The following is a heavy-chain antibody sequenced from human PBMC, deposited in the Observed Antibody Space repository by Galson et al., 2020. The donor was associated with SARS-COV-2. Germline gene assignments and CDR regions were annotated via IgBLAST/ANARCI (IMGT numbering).Heavy chain of an antibody. CDR1: GTSISSGSYS. Sequence: SETLSLTCAVSGTSISSGSYSWNWNRPPPGQGLEWIGYISHSGGSYYNPSLKSRVTISGDRSKNQFSLRLSSVTAADTAVYYCARLHYGQYAPEAFDIWGPGTRVTVAS. J-gene: IGHJ3*02. V-gene: IGHV4-30-2*01. CDR3: ARLHYGQYAPEAFDI. D-gene: IGHD4-17*01. CDR2: ISHSGGS.